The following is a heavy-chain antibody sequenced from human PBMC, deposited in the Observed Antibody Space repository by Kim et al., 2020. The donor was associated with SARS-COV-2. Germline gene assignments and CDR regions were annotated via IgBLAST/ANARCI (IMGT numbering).Heavy chain of an antibody. J-gene: IGHJ5*02. D-gene: IGHD6-13*01. Sequence: APKYQGRVAMTEDKSTETAYMELSSLRSEDTAVYYCATSPSIAVASWFDPWGQGTLVTVSS. V-gene: IGHV1-24*01. CDR3: ATSPSIAVASWFDP.